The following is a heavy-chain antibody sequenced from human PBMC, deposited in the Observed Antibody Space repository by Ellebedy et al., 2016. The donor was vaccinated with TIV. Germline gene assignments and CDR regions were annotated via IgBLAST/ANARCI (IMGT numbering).Heavy chain of an antibody. V-gene: IGHV1-18*01. Sequence: ASVKVSXXASGYTFTSYGISWVRQAPGQGLEWMGWISAYNGNTNYAQKLQGRVTMTTDTSTSTAYMELRSLRSDDTAVYYCARDRSYSSGWAYYYYGMDVWGQGTTVTVSS. CDR3: ARDRSYSSGWAYYYYGMDV. CDR2: ISAYNGNT. J-gene: IGHJ6*02. CDR1: GYTFTSYG. D-gene: IGHD6-19*01.